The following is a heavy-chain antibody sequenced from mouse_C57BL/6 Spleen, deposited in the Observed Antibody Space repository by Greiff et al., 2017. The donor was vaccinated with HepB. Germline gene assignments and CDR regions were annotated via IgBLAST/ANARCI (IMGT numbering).Heavy chain of an antibody. V-gene: IGHV1-72*01. Sequence: QVQLQQSGAELVKPGASVKLSCKASGYTFTSYWMHWVKQRPGRGLEWIGRIDPNSGGTKYNEKFKSKATLTVDKPSSTAYMQLSSRTSEDSAVYYCARGSSYWYFDVWGTGTTVTVSS. D-gene: IGHD1-1*01. J-gene: IGHJ1*03. CDR2: IDPNSGGT. CDR3: ARGSSYWYFDV. CDR1: GYTFTSYW.